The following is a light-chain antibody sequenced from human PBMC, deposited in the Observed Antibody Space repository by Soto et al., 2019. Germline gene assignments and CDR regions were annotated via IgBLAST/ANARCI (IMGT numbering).Light chain of an antibody. CDR2: SHN. J-gene: IGLJ3*02. Sequence: QSVLTQPPSTSGTPGQRVTISCSGSSSNIGANTVNWFQHLQGTAPRLLIDSHNQRPSGVTDRFSGSKSGTSASLAISGLQSEDEAEYYGASWDGNLNGGVFGGGTKRPVL. CDR3: ASWDGNLNGGV. V-gene: IGLV1-44*01. CDR1: SSNIGANT.